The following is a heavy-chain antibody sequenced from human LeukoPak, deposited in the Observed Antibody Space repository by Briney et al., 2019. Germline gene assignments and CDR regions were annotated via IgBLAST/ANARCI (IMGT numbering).Heavy chain of an antibody. Sequence: SETLSLTCTVSGGSISSYYWSWIRQPPGKGLEWIGYIYYSGSTNYNPSLKSRVTISVDTSKNQFSLKLSSVTAADTAVYYCASGGSYQYFDYWGQGTLVTVSS. V-gene: IGHV4-59*08. CDR3: ASGGSYQYFDY. D-gene: IGHD1-26*01. CDR2: IYYSGST. J-gene: IGHJ4*02. CDR1: GGSISSYY.